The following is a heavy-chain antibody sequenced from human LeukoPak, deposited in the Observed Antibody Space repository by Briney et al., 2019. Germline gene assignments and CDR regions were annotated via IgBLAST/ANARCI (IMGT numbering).Heavy chain of an antibody. CDR3: AKVWGSNAYYYYMDV. CDR2: IRYDGSNK. CDR1: GFTFSSYG. J-gene: IGHJ6*03. V-gene: IGHV3-30*02. D-gene: IGHD3-16*01. Sequence: PGGSLRLSCAASGFTFSSYGMHWVRQAPGKGLEWVAFIRYDGSNKYYADSVKGRFTISRDNSKNTLYLQMNSLRAEDTAVYYCAKVWGSNAYYYYMDVWGKGTTVTVSS.